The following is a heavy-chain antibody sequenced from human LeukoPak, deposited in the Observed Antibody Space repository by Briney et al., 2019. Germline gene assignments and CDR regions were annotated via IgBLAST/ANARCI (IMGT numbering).Heavy chain of an antibody. D-gene: IGHD3-9*01. V-gene: IGHV3-30*04. CDR2: ISYDGSNK. J-gene: IGHJ6*02. CDR1: GFTFSSYA. Sequence: GGSLRLSCAASGFTFSSYAMHWVRQAPGKGLEWVAVISYDGSNKYYADSVKGRFTISRDNSKNTLYLQMNSLRAEDTAVYYCARVLRYFDWLPGIGMDVWGQGTTVTVSS. CDR3: ARVLRYFDWLPGIGMDV.